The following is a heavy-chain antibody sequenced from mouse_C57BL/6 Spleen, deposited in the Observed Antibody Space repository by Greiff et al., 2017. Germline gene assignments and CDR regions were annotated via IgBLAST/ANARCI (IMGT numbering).Heavy chain of an antibody. CDR1: GYTFTSYW. J-gene: IGHJ3*01. V-gene: IGHV1-53*01. Sequence: QVQLQQPGTELVKPGASVKLSCKASGYTFTSYWMHWVKQRPGQGLEWIGNINPSKGGTNYNEKFKSKATLTVDKSSSTAYMQLSSLTSEDSAVYYCARGAYYYGSSSWFAYWGQGTLVTVSA. D-gene: IGHD1-1*01. CDR3: ARGAYYYGSSSWFAY. CDR2: INPSKGGT.